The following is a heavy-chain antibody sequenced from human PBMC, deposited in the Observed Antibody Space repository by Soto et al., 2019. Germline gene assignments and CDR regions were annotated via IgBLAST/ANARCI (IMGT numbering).Heavy chain of an antibody. D-gene: IGHD6-13*01. J-gene: IGHJ6*02. CDR1: GGSISSYY. CDR3: ARGQQLDGMDV. V-gene: IGHV4-59*12. CDR2: IYYSGST. Sequence: SSETLSLTCTVSGGSISSYYWSWIRQPPGKGLEWIGYIYYSGSTNYNPSLKSRVTISVDTSKNQFSLKLSSVTAADTAVYYCARGQQLDGMDVWGQGTTVTVSS.